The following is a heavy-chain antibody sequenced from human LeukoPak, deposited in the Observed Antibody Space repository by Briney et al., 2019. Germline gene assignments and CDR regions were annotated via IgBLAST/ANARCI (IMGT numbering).Heavy chain of an antibody. CDR2: INPNSGGT. D-gene: IGHD2-2*01. V-gene: IGHV1-2*02. CDR3: ARTKPPCTSCLLLDY. CDR1: GYTFTGYY. Sequence: GASVKVSCKASGYTFTGYYIHWLRQAPGQGLEWMGWINPNSGGTNYAPKFQGLVTISSDTSITTAYMELNRLISDDTAAYYCARTKPPCTSCLLLDYWGQGTLVTVSS. J-gene: IGHJ4*02.